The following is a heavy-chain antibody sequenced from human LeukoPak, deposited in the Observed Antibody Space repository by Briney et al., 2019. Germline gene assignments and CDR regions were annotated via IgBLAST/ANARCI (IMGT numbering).Heavy chain of an antibody. CDR2: IYYTGST. Sequence: PSETLSLTCTVSGGSISSYYWSWIRQPPGKELEWIGYIYYTGSTNYNPSLKSRVSISLDTSKNQFYLNLPSVTAADTAVYYCARLHNPYSGSFLDYWGRGTLVTVSS. V-gene: IGHV4-59*01. CDR1: GGSISSYY. D-gene: IGHD1-26*01. J-gene: IGHJ4*02. CDR3: ARLHNPYSGSFLDY.